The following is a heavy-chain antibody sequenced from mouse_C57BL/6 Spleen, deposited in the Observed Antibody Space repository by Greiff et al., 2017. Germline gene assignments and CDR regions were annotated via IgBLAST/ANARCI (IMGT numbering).Heavy chain of an antibody. CDR1: GYTFTSYW. D-gene: IGHD2-2*01. CDR2: IYPSDSET. J-gene: IGHJ3*01. CDR3: TYGYEGGFGD. Sequence: VHVKQPGAELVRPGASVKLSCKASGYTFTSYWMEWVKQRPGQGLEWIGNIYPSDSETHYNHKFKDKATLTVDKSSSTAYMQLSSLTSEDSAVYYCTYGYEGGFGDRGQGTLVTVSA. V-gene: IGHV1-61*01.